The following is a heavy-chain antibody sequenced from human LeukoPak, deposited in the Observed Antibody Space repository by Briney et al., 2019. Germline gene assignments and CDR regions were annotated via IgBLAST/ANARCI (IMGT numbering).Heavy chain of an antibody. CDR2: INPSGGT. CDR1: GYTFTSYY. Sequence: ASVKVSCKASGYTFTSYYMHWVRQAPGQGLEWMGIINPSGGTNYAQKFQGRVTMTRDTSISTAYMDLSRLRSDDTAVYYCARELPATVTIDYWGQGTLVTVSS. J-gene: IGHJ4*02. CDR3: ARELPATVTIDY. V-gene: IGHV1-2*02. D-gene: IGHD4-17*01.